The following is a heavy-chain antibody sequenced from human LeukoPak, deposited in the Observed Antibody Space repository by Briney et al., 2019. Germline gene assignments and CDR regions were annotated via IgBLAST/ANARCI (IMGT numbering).Heavy chain of an antibody. J-gene: IGHJ4*02. CDR3: AKDSPSVSQEYPCDY. D-gene: IGHD2-2*01. Sequence: PGGSVRLLCAACGFTFNSHAMRWVRQAPGKGLEWVSDISGSGGSTYYADSAKRRLTTYRDNSKNTLYLQMYSLRAEDTAVYYCAKDSPSVSQEYPCDYWGQGTLVTVSS. V-gene: IGHV3-23*01. CDR2: ISGSGGST. CDR1: GFTFNSHA.